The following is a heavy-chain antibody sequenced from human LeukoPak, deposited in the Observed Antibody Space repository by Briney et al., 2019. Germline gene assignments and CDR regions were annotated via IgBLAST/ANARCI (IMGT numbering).Heavy chain of an antibody. V-gene: IGHV1-8*03. D-gene: IGHD2-2*01. CDR1: GYTFTSYD. Sequence: ASVKVSCKASGYTFTSYDINWVRQATGQGLEWMGWMNPNSGNTGYAQKFQGRVTITRNTSISTAYMELSSLRSEDTAVYYCARCGSSVGYQHRDYYYYYGMDVWGQGTTVTVSS. J-gene: IGHJ6*02. CDR3: ARCGSSVGYQHRDYYYYYGMDV. CDR2: MNPNSGNT.